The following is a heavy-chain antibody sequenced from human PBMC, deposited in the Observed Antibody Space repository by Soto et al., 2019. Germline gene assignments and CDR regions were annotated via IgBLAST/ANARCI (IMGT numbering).Heavy chain of an antibody. J-gene: IGHJ6*02. D-gene: IGHD3-22*01. CDR3: ARSGRSGYYYYYGMDV. CDR2: IYESGSI. CDR1: GDSISGYY. Sequence: SETLSLTCTVSGDSISGYYWSWIRQPPGKGLEWIGYIYESGSINYNPSLKSRVAMSIDTSKNQFSLKLSSVTAADTAVYYCARSGRSGYYYYYGMDVWGQGTTVTVSS. V-gene: IGHV4-59*01.